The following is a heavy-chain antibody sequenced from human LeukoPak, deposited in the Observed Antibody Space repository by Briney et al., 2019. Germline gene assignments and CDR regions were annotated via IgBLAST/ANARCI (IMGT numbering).Heavy chain of an antibody. CDR2: ISYDGGNK. CDR3: ARGTYYYGSGSYYRSGWFDP. J-gene: IGHJ5*02. V-gene: IGHV3-30*04. CDR1: GFTFSSYA. D-gene: IGHD3-10*01. Sequence: GGSLRLSCAASGFTFSSYAMHWVRQAPGKGLEWVAVISYDGGNKYYADSVKGRFTISRDNSKNTLYLQMNSLRAEDTAVYYCARGTYYYGSGSYYRSGWFDPWGQGTLVTVSS.